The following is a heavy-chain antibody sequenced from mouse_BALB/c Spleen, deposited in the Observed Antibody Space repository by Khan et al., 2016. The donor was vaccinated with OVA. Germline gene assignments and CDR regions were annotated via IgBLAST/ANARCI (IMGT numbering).Heavy chain of an antibody. CDR1: GFSLTSYG. Sequence: VQLQESGPGLVAPSQSLSITCTVSGFSLTSYGVHWVRQPPGKGLEGLGVIWDGGSTNYNSALMSRLRLSTDNSKSQVFLKMNSLQTNDTAMYYCARLEDIWGQGTTLTVSS. V-gene: IGHV2-9*02. CDR2: IWDGGST. CDR3: ARLEDI. D-gene: IGHD1-3*01. J-gene: IGHJ2*01.